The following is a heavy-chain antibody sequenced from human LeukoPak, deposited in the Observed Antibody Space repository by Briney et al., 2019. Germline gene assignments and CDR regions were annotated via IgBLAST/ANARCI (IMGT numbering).Heavy chain of an antibody. Sequence: GSLRLSCAASGFTFSNYFMHWVRQAPGKGLEWVADIASDGSHTFYVESVKGRFTISRDNSKNTLYLQMNSLGPEDTAVYFCARERQDTVIHSGAFDIWGQGTMVTVSS. CDR2: IASDGSHT. D-gene: IGHD2-21*02. CDR3: ARERQDTVIHSGAFDI. J-gene: IGHJ3*02. V-gene: IGHV3-30-3*01. CDR1: GFTFSNYF.